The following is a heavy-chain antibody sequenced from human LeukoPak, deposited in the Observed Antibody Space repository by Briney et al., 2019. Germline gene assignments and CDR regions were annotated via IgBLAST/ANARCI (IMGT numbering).Heavy chain of an antibody. CDR1: GLTFSSYE. D-gene: IGHD2-15*01. J-gene: IGHJ6*03. CDR3: ARGYCSGGSCYSFFYMDV. Sequence: GGSLRLSCAASGLTFSSYEMNWVRQAPGKGLEWVSYISSSGSTIYYADSVKGRFTISRDNSKNTLYLQMNSQRAEDTAVYYCARGYCSGGSCYSFFYMDVWGKGTTVTVSS. CDR2: ISSSGSTI. V-gene: IGHV3-48*03.